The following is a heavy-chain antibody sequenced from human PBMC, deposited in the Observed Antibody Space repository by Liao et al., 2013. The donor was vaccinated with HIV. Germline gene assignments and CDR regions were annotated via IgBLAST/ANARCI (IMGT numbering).Heavy chain of an antibody. CDR1: SGSISSHY. J-gene: IGHJ6*03. V-gene: IGHV4-4*07. CDR2: IYTSGST. CDR3: AREATKWFGDRTDYYYYMDV. D-gene: IGHD3-10*01. Sequence: QVQLQESGPGLVRPSETLSLTCTVSSGSISSHYWSWIRQPAGKGLEWIGRIYTSGSTNYNPSLKSRVIMSVDTSKSQFSLRLSSVTAADTAVYYCAREATKWFGDRTDYYYYMDVWAKGTDGHRLL.